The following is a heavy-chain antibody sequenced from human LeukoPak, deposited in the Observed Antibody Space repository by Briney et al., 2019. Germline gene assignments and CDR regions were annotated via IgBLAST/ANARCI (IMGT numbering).Heavy chain of an antibody. V-gene: IGHV1-69*13. Sequence: GASVTVSCKASGGTFSSYAISWVRQAPGQGLEWMGGIIPIFGTANYAQKFQGRVTITADESTSTAYMELSSLRSEDTAVYYCARNYYDSSGLAGSYYYYGMDVWGQGTTVTVSS. CDR1: GGTFSSYA. D-gene: IGHD3-22*01. J-gene: IGHJ6*02. CDR3: ARNYYDSSGLAGSYYYYGMDV. CDR2: IIPIFGTA.